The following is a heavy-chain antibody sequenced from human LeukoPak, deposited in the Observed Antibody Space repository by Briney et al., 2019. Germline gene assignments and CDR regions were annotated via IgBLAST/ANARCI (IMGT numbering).Heavy chain of an antibody. V-gene: IGHV4-59*01. CDR2: IYYSGST. CDR1: GGSISSYY. CDR3: AREGTWCGLDV. J-gene: IGHJ6*04. Sequence: SETLSLTCTVSGGSISSYYWSWIRQPPGKGLEWIGYIYYSGSTNYNPSLKSRVTISVDTSKNQFSLKLSSVTAADTAVYYCAREGTWCGLDVWGNGTTVTVSS. D-gene: IGHD2-8*02.